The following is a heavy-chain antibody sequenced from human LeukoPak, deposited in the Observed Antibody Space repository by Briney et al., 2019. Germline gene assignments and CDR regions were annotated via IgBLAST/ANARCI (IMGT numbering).Heavy chain of an antibody. CDR3: ARGIFYWFDP. Sequence: PGGSLRLSCAASGFTFSSYEMNWVRQAPGKGLEWVSYISSSGSTIYYADSVKGRFTISRDNAKNSLYLQMNSLRAEDTAVYYCARGIFYWFDPWGQGTLVTVSS. CDR1: GFTFSSYE. J-gene: IGHJ5*02. CDR2: ISSSGSTI. D-gene: IGHD2-15*01. V-gene: IGHV3-48*03.